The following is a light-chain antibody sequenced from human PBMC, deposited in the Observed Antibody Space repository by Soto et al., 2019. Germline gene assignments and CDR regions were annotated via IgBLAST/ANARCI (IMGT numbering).Light chain of an antibody. V-gene: IGKV3-20*01. CDR3: QQSASSPWT. Sequence: ENFLTQSPGTLSLSPGERATLSCRASQSLTSSYLAWFQQKPGQAPRLLIYGVSSRATGIPDRFSGSGSGTDFSLTVSRLEPEDFAVYYCQQSASSPWTFGQGTKVDI. J-gene: IGKJ1*01. CDR1: QSLTSSY. CDR2: GVS.